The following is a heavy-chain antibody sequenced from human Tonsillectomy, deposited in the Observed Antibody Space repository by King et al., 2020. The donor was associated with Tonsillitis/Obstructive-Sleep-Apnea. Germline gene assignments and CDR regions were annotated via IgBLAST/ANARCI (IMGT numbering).Heavy chain of an antibody. CDR1: GFTCSSYW. V-gene: IGHV3-74*01. CDR2: FNSDGSST. CDR3: ARAEG. J-gene: IGHJ4*02. Sequence: VQLVESGGGLVQPGGSLRLSCAASGFTCSSYWRHWVRQAPGKGLGGVARFNSDGSSTSYADSVKGRFTISRDNAKNTVYLQMNSLRAEDTAVYYCARAEGWGQGTLVTVSS.